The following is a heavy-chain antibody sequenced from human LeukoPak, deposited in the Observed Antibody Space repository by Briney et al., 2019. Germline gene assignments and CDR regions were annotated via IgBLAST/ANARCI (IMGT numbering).Heavy chain of an antibody. CDR3: ARAPSGIRFLEWKRNWFDP. CDR1: GYTFTGYY. CDR2: INPNSGGT. Sequence: GASVKVSCKASGYTFTGYYMHWVRQAPGQGLEWMGWINPNSGGTNYAQKFQGRVTMTRDTSISTAYMELSRLRSDDTAVYYCARAPSGIRFLEWKRNWFDPWGQGTLVTVSS. D-gene: IGHD3-3*01. J-gene: IGHJ5*02. V-gene: IGHV1-2*02.